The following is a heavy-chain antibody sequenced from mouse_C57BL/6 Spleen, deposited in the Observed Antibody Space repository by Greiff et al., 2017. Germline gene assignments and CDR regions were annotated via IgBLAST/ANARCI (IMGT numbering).Heavy chain of an antibody. CDR2: IRSKSNNYAT. V-gene: IGHV10-1*01. Sequence: EVQLVESGGGLVQPKGSLKLSCAASGFSFNTYAMNWVRQAPGTGLEWVARIRSKSNNYATYYADSVKDRFTISRDDSESMLYLQLNNLKTEDTAMYYCVRQVDYDVYYAMDYWGQGTSVTVSS. CDR1: GFSFNTYA. CDR3: VRQVDYDVYYAMDY. J-gene: IGHJ4*01. D-gene: IGHD2-4*01.